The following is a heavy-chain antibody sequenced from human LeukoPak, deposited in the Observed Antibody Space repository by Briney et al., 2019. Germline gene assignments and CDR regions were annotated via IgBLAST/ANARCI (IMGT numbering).Heavy chain of an antibody. CDR3: ARDMVVVISATYYYYGMDV. Sequence: GGSLRLSCAASGFTFGDYYMSWIRQAPGKGLEWVSYISSSGSTIYYADFVKGRFTISRDNAKNSLYLQMNSLRAEDTAVYYCARDMVVVISATYYYYGMDVWGQGTTVTVSS. V-gene: IGHV3-11*01. J-gene: IGHJ6*02. CDR2: ISSSGSTI. D-gene: IGHD3-22*01. CDR1: GFTFGDYY.